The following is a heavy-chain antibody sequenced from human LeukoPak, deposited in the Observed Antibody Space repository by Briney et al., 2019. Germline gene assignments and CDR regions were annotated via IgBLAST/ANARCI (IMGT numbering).Heavy chain of an antibody. CDR3: ASNEVTAIGMAFDI. V-gene: IGHV1-18*01. CDR2: ISAYNGNT. J-gene: IGHJ3*02. D-gene: IGHD2-21*02. CDR1: GYTFTSYG. Sequence: ASVKVSCKASGYTFTSYGISWVRQAPGQGLECMGWISAYNGNTNYAQKLQGRVTMTTDTSTSTAYMELRSLRSDDTAVYYCASNEVTAIGMAFDIWGQGTMVTVSS.